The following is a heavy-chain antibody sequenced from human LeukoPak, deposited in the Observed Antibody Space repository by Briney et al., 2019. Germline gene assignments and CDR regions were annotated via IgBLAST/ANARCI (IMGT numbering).Heavy chain of an antibody. D-gene: IGHD1-26*01. J-gene: IGHJ4*02. V-gene: IGHV3-30*02. CDR3: AKPSGSGVDY. Sequence: GSLRLSCGASGFVFYDYDMHWVRQAPGKGLEWVAFIRSDGYHTYYTDSVKGRFIITRDNFKNTLYLQMNSLRLEDMAVYYCAKPSGSGVDYWGRGTRVTVSS. CDR2: IRSDGYHT. CDR1: GFVFYDYD.